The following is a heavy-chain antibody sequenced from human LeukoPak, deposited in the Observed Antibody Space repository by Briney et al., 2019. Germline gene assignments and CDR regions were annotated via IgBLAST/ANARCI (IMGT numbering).Heavy chain of an antibody. V-gene: IGHV1-18*01. CDR2: ISAYNGNT. D-gene: IGHD3-10*01. CDR3: ARVDSMVRGVQD. J-gene: IGHJ4*02. CDR1: GDTFTSYG. Sequence: ASVKVSCKASGDTFTSYGISWVRHAPGQGLEWMGWISAYNGNTNYAQKLQGRVTMTTDTSTSTAYMELRSLRSDDTVVYYCARVDSMVRGVQDWGQGTLVTVSS.